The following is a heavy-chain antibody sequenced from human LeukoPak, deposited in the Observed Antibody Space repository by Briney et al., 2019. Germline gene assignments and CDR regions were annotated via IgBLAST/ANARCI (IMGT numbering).Heavy chain of an antibody. D-gene: IGHD3-3*02. J-gene: IGHJ4*02. CDR2: ISYSGNT. CDR1: GGSISSYY. CDR3: ARSHFWSGYEDYYFDY. V-gene: IGHV4-59*12. Sequence: SETLSLTCSVSGGSISSYYWSWIRQPPGKGLEWIGYISYSGNTNYNPSLKSRVTMSVDTSKNQFSLKLSSMTAADTAVYYCARSHFWSGYEDYYFDYWGQGTLVTVSS.